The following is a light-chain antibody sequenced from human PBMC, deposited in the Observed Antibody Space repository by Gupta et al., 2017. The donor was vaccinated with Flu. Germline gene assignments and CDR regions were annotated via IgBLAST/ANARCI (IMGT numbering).Light chain of an antibody. V-gene: IGKV2-28*01. J-gene: IGKJ2*03. CDR1: QNLLHSNGYNY. Sequence: DFVMTQSPPSLPVTPGEPASISCRSSQNLLHSNGYNYLDWYLQKPGQSPQPLIYLGFNRASGGADRISGSGSGTDFTLKISRVEAEDVGVYYCMQALQTPASFGQGTKLEIK. CDR3: MQALQTPAS. CDR2: LGF.